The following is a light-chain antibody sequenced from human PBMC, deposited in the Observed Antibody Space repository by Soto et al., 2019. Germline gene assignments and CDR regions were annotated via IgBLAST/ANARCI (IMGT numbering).Light chain of an antibody. CDR3: QQHNNYWT. Sequence: DVQMTQSPSTLSASVGDRVTITCRASQNINSDLAWYQQKPGKAPQLLIYRASSLESGVPSRFSGSGSGTEFTLTITRLQPDYFATYYCQQHNNYWTFGHGTRVDIK. V-gene: IGKV1-5*03. CDR2: RAS. J-gene: IGKJ1*01. CDR1: QNINSD.